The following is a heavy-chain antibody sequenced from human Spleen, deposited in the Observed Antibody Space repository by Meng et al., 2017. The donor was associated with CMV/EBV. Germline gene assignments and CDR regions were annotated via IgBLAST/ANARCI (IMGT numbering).Heavy chain of an antibody. Sequence: CAASGFTVSSNYMSWVRQAPGKGLEWVSVIYSGGSTYYADSVKGRFTISRDNSKNTLYLQMNSLRAEDTAVYYCATQTVLREDAFDIWGQGTMVTVSS. CDR2: IYSGGST. D-gene: IGHD4-17*01. J-gene: IGHJ3*02. CDR3: ATQTVLREDAFDI. V-gene: IGHV3-53*01. CDR1: GFTVSSNY.